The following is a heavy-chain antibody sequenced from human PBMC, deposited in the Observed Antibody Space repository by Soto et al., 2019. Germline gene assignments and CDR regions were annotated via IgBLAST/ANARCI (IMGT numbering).Heavy chain of an antibody. CDR2: IIPIFGTA. J-gene: IGHJ6*02. Sequence: QVQLVQSGAEVKKPGSSVKVSCKASGGTFSSYAISWVRQAPGQGLEWMGGIIPIFGTANYAQKFQGRVTITADESTSTAYMELSSLRSEDTAVYYCARGRIVVVVAAPSFADGMDVWGQGTTVTVSS. CDR3: ARGRIVVVVAAPSFADGMDV. CDR1: GGTFSSYA. D-gene: IGHD2-15*01. V-gene: IGHV1-69*12.